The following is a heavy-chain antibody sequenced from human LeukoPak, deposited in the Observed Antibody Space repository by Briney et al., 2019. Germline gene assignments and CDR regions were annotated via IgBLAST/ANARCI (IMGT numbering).Heavy chain of an antibody. D-gene: IGHD4-11*01. CDR3: VRDAAYSAFNM. Sequence: GGSLRLSCAASGFAFNTYSMNWVRQAPGKGLQWVSSITTSSTTKYYADSVKGRFTISRDNAKNSQYLQMDSLRDEDTAVYYCVRDAAYSAFNMWGQGTMVTVSS. V-gene: IGHV3-48*02. CDR1: GFAFNTYS. J-gene: IGHJ3*02. CDR2: ITTSSTTK.